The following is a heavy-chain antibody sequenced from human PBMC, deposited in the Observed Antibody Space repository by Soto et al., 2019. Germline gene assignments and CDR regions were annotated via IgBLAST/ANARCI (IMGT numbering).Heavy chain of an antibody. CDR3: VKDIHEQWLVSHFEY. V-gene: IGHV3-9*01. D-gene: IGHD6-19*01. CDR2: ISWNSGSI. J-gene: IGHJ4*02. Sequence: EVQLVESGGGLVQPGRSLRLSCVASGFTFDSYAMHWVRQAPGKGLEWVSGISWNSGSIGYEDSVKGRFTISRDNAQNSLYLEMNSLIVEDTAFYYCVKDIHEQWLVSHFEYWGQGALVTVSS. CDR1: GFTFDSYA.